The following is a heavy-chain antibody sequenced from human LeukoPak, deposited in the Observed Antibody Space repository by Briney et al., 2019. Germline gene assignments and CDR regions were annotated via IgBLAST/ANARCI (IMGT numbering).Heavy chain of an antibody. D-gene: IGHD6-13*01. CDR1: GGSITSSSYY. J-gene: IGHJ5*02. CDR2: VYYSGNT. Sequence: SETLSLTCTVSGGSITSSSYYWGWIRQPPGKGLEWIGSVYYSGNTYYNSSLKSRVTISVDTSKNQFSLKLSSVTAADTAVYYCARGSAAAGSWGQGTLVTVSS. CDR3: ARGSAAAGS. V-gene: IGHV4-39*07.